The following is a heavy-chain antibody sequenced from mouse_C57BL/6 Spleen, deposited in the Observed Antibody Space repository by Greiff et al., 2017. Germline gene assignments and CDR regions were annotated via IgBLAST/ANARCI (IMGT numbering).Heavy chain of an antibody. J-gene: IGHJ2*01. D-gene: IGHD2-1*01. CDR3: ARYGNYDYFDY. V-gene: IGHV1-20*01. Sequence: EVQLKESGPELVKPGDSVKISCKASGYSFTGYFMNWVMQSHGKSLEWIGRINPYNGDTFYNQKFKGKATLTVDKSSSTAHMELRSLTSEDSAVYYCARYGNYDYFDYWGQGTTLTVSS. CDR2: INPYNGDT. CDR1: GYSFTGYF.